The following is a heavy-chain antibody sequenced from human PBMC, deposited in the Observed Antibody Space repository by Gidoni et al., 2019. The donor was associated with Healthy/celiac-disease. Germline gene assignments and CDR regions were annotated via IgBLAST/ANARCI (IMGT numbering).Heavy chain of an antibody. Sequence: EVQLVESGGGLVQPGGSLRLSCAASGFTFSSYEMNWVRQAPGKGLEWVSYISSSGSTIYYADSVKGRFTISRDNAKNSLYLQMNSLRAEDTAVYYCARGGYSSSWYSGVAFDIWGQGTMVTVSS. CDR2: ISSSGSTI. D-gene: IGHD6-13*01. CDR1: GFTFSSYE. V-gene: IGHV3-48*03. CDR3: ARGGYSSSWYSGVAFDI. J-gene: IGHJ3*02.